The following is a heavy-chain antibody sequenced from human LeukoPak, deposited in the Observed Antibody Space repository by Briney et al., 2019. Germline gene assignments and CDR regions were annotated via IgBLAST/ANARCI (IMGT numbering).Heavy chain of an antibody. CDR2: INPSGGST. J-gene: IGHJ6*04. CDR3: ARDHTKGPMADV. D-gene: IGHD3-10*01. V-gene: IGHV1-46*03. CDR1: GYTFTSYY. Sequence: GASVKVSCKASGYTFTSYYMHWVRQAPGQGLEWMGIINPSGGSTSYAQKFQGRVTMTRDTSTSTVYMEPSSLRSEDTAVYYCARDHTKGPMADVWGKGTTVTVSS.